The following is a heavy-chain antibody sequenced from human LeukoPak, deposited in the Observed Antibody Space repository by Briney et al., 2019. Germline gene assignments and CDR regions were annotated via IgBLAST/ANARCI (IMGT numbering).Heavy chain of an antibody. Sequence: GESLKISCKGSGYSFTSYWIGWVRQMPGKGLEWMGIIYPGDSDTRYSPSFQGQVTISADKSISTAYMELSSLRSEDTAVYYCARDSSGWYPVDYWGQGTLVTVSS. J-gene: IGHJ4*02. V-gene: IGHV5-51*01. CDR2: IYPGDSDT. D-gene: IGHD6-19*01. CDR3: ARDSSGWYPVDY. CDR1: GYSFTSYW.